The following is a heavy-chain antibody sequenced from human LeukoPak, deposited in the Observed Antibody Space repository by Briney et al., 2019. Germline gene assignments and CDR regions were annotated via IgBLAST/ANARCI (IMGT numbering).Heavy chain of an antibody. Sequence: ASVKVSCKASGGTFSSYAISWVRQAPGQGLEWMGGIIPIFGTANYAQKFQGRVTITADESTSTAYMELSSLRSEDTAVYYCARGGLGYCSSTSCYENYYYGMDVWGNGTTVTVSS. V-gene: IGHV1-69*13. CDR1: GGTFSSYA. D-gene: IGHD2-2*01. CDR3: ARGGLGYCSSTSCYENYYYGMDV. CDR2: IIPIFGTA. J-gene: IGHJ6*04.